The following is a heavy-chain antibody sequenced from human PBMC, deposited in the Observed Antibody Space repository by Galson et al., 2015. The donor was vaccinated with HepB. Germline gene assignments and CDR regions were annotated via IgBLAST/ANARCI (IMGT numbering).Heavy chain of an antibody. CDR1: GFTFSSYG. V-gene: IGHV3-30*18. Sequence: SLRLSCAASGFTFSSYGMHWVRQAPGKGLEWVAVISYDGSNKYYADSVKGRFTISRDNSKNTLYLQMNSLRAEDTAVYYCAKRTVLDSWGSFHTDGSGMDVWGQGTTVTVSS. CDR2: ISYDGSNK. D-gene: IGHD2-15*01. CDR3: AKRTVLDSWGSFHTDGSGMDV. J-gene: IGHJ6*02.